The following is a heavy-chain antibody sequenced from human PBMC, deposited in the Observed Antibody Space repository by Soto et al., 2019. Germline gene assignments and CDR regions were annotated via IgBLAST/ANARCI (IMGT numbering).Heavy chain of an antibody. D-gene: IGHD6-19*01. J-gene: IGHJ1*01. Sequence: ASVKVSCKASGYTFTSYYMHWVRQAPGQGLEWMGVINPSGGSTSYAQKFQGRVTITRDTSTNTVYMELSSMRSEDTAVYYCAVGYRSVLLQHWGQCTLVTVSS. V-gene: IGHV1-46*01. CDR1: GYTFTSYY. CDR3: AVGYRSVLLQH. CDR2: INPSGGST.